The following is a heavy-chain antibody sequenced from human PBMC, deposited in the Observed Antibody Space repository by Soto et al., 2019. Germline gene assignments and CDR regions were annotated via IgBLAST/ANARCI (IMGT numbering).Heavy chain of an antibody. Sequence: EVQLVESGGALVQPGGSLRLSCAASGFKFSIYSMNWVRQAPGKGLEWSAYITSDTKTIKYADSVKGRFTISRDNAKNSVYLQTNSLSDEDTAVYYCARSVEGHFDYWGQGTVVTVSS. V-gene: IGHV3-48*02. CDR3: ARSVEGHFDY. CDR1: GFKFSIYS. CDR2: ITSDTKTI. J-gene: IGHJ4*02. D-gene: IGHD6-19*01.